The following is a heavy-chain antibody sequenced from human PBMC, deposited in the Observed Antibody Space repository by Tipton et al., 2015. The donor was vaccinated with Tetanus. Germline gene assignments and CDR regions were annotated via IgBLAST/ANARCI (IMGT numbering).Heavy chain of an antibody. J-gene: IGHJ6*02. CDR1: NGSFSTYY. CDR2: INDRGST. CDR3: ARVGFFKYSSSYYYDYYGMDV. V-gene: IGHV4-34*01. D-gene: IGHD6-13*01. Sequence: TLSLTCAVSNGSFSTYYWSWIRQPPGKGLEWLGEINDRGSTNYNPSLKSRVTISVGSSKSQFSPGLSSVTAADTAAYYCARVGFFKYSSSYYYDYYGMDVWGPGTTITVSS.